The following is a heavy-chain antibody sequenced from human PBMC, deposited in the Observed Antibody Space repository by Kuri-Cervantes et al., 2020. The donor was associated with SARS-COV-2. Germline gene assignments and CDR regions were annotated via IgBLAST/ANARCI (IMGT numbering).Heavy chain of an antibody. Sequence: GSLRLSCTVSGGSISSSSYYWGWIRQPPGKGLEWIGSIYYSGSTYYNPSLKSRVTISVDTSKNQFSLKLSSVTAADTAVYYCARDCKDSSSSSTFDYWGQGTLVTVSS. D-gene: IGHD6-6*01. CDR3: ARDCKDSSSSSTFDY. J-gene: IGHJ4*02. V-gene: IGHV4-39*02. CDR2: IYYSGST. CDR1: GGSISSSSYY.